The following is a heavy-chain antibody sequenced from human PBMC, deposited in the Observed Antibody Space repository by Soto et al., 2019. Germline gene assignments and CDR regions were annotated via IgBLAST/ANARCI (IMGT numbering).Heavy chain of an antibody. CDR2: IWYDGGNK. V-gene: IGHV3-33*01. J-gene: IGHJ4*02. CDR3: ARDKFLLSY. Sequence: QVQLVESGGGVVQPGRSLRLSCTASGFTFSSYGMHWVRQAPGKGLEWVGIIWYDGGNKYYADSVKGRFTISRDNSKNPLYLQMNSLRAEDTAVYYCARDKFLLSYWGQGTLVTVSS. CDR1: GFTFSSYG. D-gene: IGHD2-15*01.